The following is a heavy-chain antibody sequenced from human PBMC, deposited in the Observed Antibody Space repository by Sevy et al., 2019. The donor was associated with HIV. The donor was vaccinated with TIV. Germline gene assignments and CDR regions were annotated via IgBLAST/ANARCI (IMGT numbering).Heavy chain of an antibody. Sequence: GGSLRLSCAASGFTFCDYAMSWFRQAPGKGLEWVGFIRSKAYRGTTEYAASVKGRFTISRDDSKSIAYLQMNSLKTEDTAVYYCTRDRIDGSGSYSADYWGQGTLVTVSS. CDR2: IRSKAYRGTT. V-gene: IGHV3-49*03. D-gene: IGHD3-10*01. CDR3: TRDRIDGSGSYSADY. J-gene: IGHJ4*02. CDR1: GFTFCDYA.